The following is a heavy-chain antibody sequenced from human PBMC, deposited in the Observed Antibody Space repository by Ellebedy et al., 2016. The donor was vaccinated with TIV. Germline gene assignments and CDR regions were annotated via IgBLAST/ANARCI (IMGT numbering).Heavy chain of an antibody. CDR3: AREMLGDNKSFDY. Sequence: ASVKVSXKASGYTFTGHYMHWERQAPGQGPEWVGCINPNSGVTAYPPKFQGRVTVTRDTSVSIVSMDLSSLRSDDTALYYCAREMLGDNKSFDYWGQGTLVTVSS. CDR2: INPNSGVT. J-gene: IGHJ4*02. D-gene: IGHD1-26*01. CDR1: GYTFTGHY. V-gene: IGHV1-2*02.